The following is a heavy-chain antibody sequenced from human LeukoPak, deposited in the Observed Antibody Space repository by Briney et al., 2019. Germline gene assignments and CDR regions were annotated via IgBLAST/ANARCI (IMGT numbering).Heavy chain of an antibody. CDR3: ARAPNGSGSYYPY. J-gene: IGHJ4*02. V-gene: IGHV4-59*12. Sequence: SETLSLTCTVSGGSIRSYYWSWIRQPPGKGLEWIGYIYYSGSTNYNPSLKSRVTISVDTSKNQLSLKLSSVTAADTAVYYRARAPNGSGSYYPYWGQGTLVTVSS. D-gene: IGHD3-10*01. CDR2: IYYSGST. CDR1: GGSIRSYY.